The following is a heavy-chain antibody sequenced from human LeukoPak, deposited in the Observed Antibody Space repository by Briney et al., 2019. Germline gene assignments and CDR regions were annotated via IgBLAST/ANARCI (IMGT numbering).Heavy chain of an antibody. CDR2: ISGSGGST. J-gene: IGHJ4*02. CDR3: AKDRNYYGSGSPSYY. Sequence: GGSLRLSCAASGFTFSSYAVSWVRPAPGKGLEWVSAISGSGGSTYYADSVKGRFTISRDNSKNTLYLQMNSLRAEDTAVYYCAKDRNYYGSGSPSYYWGQGTLVTVSS. D-gene: IGHD3-10*01. CDR1: GFTFSSYA. V-gene: IGHV3-23*01.